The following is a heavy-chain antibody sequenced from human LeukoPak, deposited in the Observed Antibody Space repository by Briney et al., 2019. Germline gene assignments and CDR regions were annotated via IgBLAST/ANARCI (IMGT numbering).Heavy chain of an antibody. CDR2: ISSNGGST. J-gene: IGHJ4*02. CDR1: GFTFSSYA. CDR3: VKDRGGYSCGFDY. Sequence: TGGSLRLSCSASGFTFSSYAMHWVRQAPGKGLEYVSAISSNGGSTYYADSVKGRFTISRDNSKNTLYLQMSSLRAEDTAVYYCVKDRGGYSCGFDYWGQGTLVTVSS. V-gene: IGHV3-64D*06. D-gene: IGHD5-18*01.